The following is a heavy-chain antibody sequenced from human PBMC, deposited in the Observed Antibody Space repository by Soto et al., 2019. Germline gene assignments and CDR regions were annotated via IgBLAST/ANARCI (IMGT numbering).Heavy chain of an antibody. D-gene: IGHD3-16*01. CDR3: ASVTFGGVVLAH. CDR2: IYFNGNT. V-gene: IGHV4-59*01. Sequence: SETLSLTCSVSADYFSKYYWTWIRQPPGEGLEWIGYIYFNGNTNYNPSLKGRVTISIDTSKKQFSLNLSSVTAADTAVYYCASVTFGGVVLAHWGQGTLVTVSS. CDR1: ADYFSKYY. J-gene: IGHJ4*02.